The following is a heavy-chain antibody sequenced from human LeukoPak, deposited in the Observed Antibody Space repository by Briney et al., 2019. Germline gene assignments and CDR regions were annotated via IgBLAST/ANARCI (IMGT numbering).Heavy chain of an antibody. Sequence: NPGGALILSCAASGFTLSSYSMNWVRQAPGKGLEWVSSISSSSSYIYYADSVKGRVTISRDNAKNSLYLQMNSLRAEDTAVYYCARGIPWTMVRGVPLNYFDYWGQGTLVTVSS. J-gene: IGHJ4*02. CDR1: GFTLSSYS. V-gene: IGHV3-21*01. CDR3: ARGIPWTMVRGVPLNYFDY. CDR2: ISSSSSYI. D-gene: IGHD3-10*01.